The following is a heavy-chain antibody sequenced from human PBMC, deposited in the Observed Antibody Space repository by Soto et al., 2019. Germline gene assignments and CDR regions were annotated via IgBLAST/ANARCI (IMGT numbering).Heavy chain of an antibody. CDR1: GFTFSSSA. Sequence: GGSLRLSCAASGFTFSSSAMSWVRQAPGKGLEWVSTISPSGGSKYSAAPVGARFTTSRDNPMNTLYLQMNSLRAEDTAAFYCANLPANYFYMAVWAKGATVPVSS. V-gene: IGHV3-23*01. J-gene: IGHJ6*03. CDR3: ANLPANYFYMAV. CDR2: ISPSGGSK.